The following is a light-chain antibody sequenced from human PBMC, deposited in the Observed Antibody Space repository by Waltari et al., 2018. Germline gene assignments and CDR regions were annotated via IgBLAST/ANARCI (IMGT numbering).Light chain of an antibody. V-gene: IGLV1-40*01. CDR1: SSNIGAGYD. J-gene: IGLJ2*01. Sequence: QSALSQPASVSGSPGQSITISCTGSSSNIGAGYDVYWYQQLPRTPPKLRIPGTYNRPSGVPDRFSASKSGTSASLAITGLQAEDEADYYCQSFDRSLNGVIFGGGTKLTVL. CDR2: GTY. CDR3: QSFDRSLNGVI.